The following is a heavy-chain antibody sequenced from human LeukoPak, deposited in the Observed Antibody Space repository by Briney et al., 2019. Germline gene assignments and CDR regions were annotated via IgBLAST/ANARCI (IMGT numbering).Heavy chain of an antibody. V-gene: IGHV3-23*01. CDR2: ISGNGGST. D-gene: IGHD4-17*01. CDR1: GFTFNNYA. CDR3: AKRGDYAFHVDY. Sequence: GGSLRLSCAASGFTFNNYAMSWVRQAPGKGLEWVSAISGNGGSTYYADSVKGRFTISRDNSKNTLYLQMNSLRAEDTAVYYCAKRGDYAFHVDYWGQGTLVTVSS. J-gene: IGHJ4*02.